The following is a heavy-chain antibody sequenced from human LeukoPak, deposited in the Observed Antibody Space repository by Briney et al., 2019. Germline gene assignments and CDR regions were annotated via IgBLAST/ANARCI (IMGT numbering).Heavy chain of an antibody. CDR1: GFTFSSYS. Sequence: GGSLRLSCAASGFTFSSYSMNWVRQAPGKGLEYVSAISSNGGSTYYASSVKGRFTISRDNSKNTLYLQMGSLRAEDMAVYYCARDWEGTGLDYWGQGTLVTVSS. CDR2: ISSNGGST. V-gene: IGHV3-64*01. D-gene: IGHD1/OR15-1a*01. J-gene: IGHJ4*02. CDR3: ARDWEGTGLDY.